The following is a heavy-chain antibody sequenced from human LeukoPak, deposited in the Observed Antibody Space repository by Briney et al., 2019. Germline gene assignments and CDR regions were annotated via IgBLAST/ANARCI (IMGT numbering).Heavy chain of an antibody. V-gene: IGHV3-48*04. D-gene: IGHD3-9*01. CDR3: ARGVQYDILTGYPYYLDY. CDR1: GFTLNSYS. J-gene: IGHJ4*02. CDR2: ISNSGNST. Sequence: GGSLRLSCAASGFTLNSYSMNWVRQAPGKGLEWVSYISNSGNSTYYADSVKGRFTISRDNAKNSLYLQMNSLRAEDTAEYYCARGVQYDILTGYPYYLDYWGQGTLVIVSS.